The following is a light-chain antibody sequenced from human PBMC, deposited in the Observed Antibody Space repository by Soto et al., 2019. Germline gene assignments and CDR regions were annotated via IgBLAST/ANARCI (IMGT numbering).Light chain of an antibody. Sequence: QSVLTQPASVSGAPGQSITISCTGSSSDVGGYNYVSWYQQHQGKAPKLMIYDVRNRPSGVSNRFSGSKSVNTASLTISGLQAEDEADYYCRSYTTISTYVFGTGTKVTVL. CDR2: DVR. V-gene: IGLV2-14*01. CDR1: SSDVGGYNY. CDR3: RSYTTISTYV. J-gene: IGLJ1*01.